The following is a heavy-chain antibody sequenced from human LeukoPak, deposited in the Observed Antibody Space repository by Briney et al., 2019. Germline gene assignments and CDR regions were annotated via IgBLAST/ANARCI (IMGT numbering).Heavy chain of an antibody. V-gene: IGHV3-48*03. CDR3: ARDGTYYYDSSGYYLDAFDI. CDR1: GFXFSTYE. D-gene: IGHD3-22*01. Sequence: PGGSLRLSCAASGFXFSTYEMKWVRQAPGKGLEWLSYISSSGSLIYYADSVKGRFTISRDNSKNTLYLQMNSLRAEDTAVYYCARDGTYYYDSSGYYLDAFDIWGQGTMVTVSS. CDR2: ISSSGSLI. J-gene: IGHJ3*02.